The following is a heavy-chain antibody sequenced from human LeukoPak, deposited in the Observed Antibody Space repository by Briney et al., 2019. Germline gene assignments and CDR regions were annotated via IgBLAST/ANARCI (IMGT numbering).Heavy chain of an antibody. CDR3: ARDRGSSGPLYYFDY. J-gene: IGHJ4*02. D-gene: IGHD3-22*01. CDR1: GFTFSDYY. Sequence: GGSLRLSCAASGFTFSDYYMSWIRQAPGKGLEWISYITSSSSDTNYADSVKGRFTISRDNAKNSLYLQMNSLRAEDTAVYYCARDRGSSGPLYYFDYWGQGTLVTVSS. V-gene: IGHV3-11*05. CDR2: ITSSSSDT.